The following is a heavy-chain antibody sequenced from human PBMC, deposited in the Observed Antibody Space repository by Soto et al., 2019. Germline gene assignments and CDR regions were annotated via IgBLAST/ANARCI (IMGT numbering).Heavy chain of an antibody. V-gene: IGHV1-69*12. D-gene: IGHD2-2*01. CDR3: ARHARYCGSASCPDPLYYYYGLDV. Sequence: QVQLVQSGAEVKKPGSSVKVSCKSSEGTFSTYAISWVRQAPGQGLEWMGVVIPIFGATNYAQKFQGRVTIIADESSSTGYMELSSLRSEDTAVYYCARHARYCGSASCPDPLYYYYGLDVSGQGTRVTVSS. CDR1: EGTFSTYA. CDR2: VIPIFGAT. J-gene: IGHJ6*01.